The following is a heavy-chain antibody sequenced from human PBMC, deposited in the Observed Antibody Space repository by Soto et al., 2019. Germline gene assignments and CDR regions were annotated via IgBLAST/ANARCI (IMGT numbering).Heavy chain of an antibody. J-gene: IGHJ4*02. V-gene: IGHV3-23*01. CDR3: ATIIASAGLGY. CDR2: VSGSGGGT. D-gene: IGHD6-13*01. Sequence: PGGSLRLSCAASGFTFSTYAMTWVRQAPGKGLEWVSTVSGSGGGTYFADSVKCRFTISRDNSKNTLYLQMNSLRAEDTAVYYCATIIASAGLGYWGQGTLVTVSS. CDR1: GFTFSTYA.